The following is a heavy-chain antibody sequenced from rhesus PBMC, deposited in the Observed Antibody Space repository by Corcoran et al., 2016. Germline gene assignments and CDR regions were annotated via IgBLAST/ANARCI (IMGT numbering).Heavy chain of an antibody. CDR1: GGSISSSNW. CDR3: ARGLGDY. J-gene: IGHJ4*01. D-gene: IGHD3-3*01. V-gene: IGHV4S12*01. CDR2: IYSNTEST. Sequence: QVQLQESGPGLVKPSETLSLTCAVSGGSISSSNWWSWIRQPPGKGLEWIGGIYSNTESTNYHPSLKNRVTISKDPSKTQFSLKRSSVTAADTAVYYCARGLGDYWGQGVLVTVSS.